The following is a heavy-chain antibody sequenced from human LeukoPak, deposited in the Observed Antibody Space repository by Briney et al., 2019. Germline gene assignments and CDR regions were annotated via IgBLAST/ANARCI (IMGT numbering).Heavy chain of an antibody. J-gene: IGHJ6*02. CDR3: AREGNIAAPGSTSYGMDV. D-gene: IGHD6-13*01. CDR1: GFTLSRHD. Sequence: PGGSLRLSCVASGFTLSRHDMHWVRQPTGKGLEWVSAIGTAGDTYYPDSVKGRFAISRENAKNSLYLQMNSLSAGDTAVYYCAREGNIAAPGSTSYGMDVWGQGTTVTVSS. V-gene: IGHV3-13*04. CDR2: IGTAGDT.